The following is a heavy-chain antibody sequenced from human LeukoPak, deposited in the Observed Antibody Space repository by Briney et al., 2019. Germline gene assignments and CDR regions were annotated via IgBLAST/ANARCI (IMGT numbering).Heavy chain of an antibody. CDR3: AKSAYYDASGYYREYYFDY. D-gene: IGHD3-22*01. V-gene: IGHV3-23*01. CDR2: ISGSGGST. J-gene: IGHJ4*02. CDR1: GFTFSSYW. Sequence: GGSLRLSCAASGFTFSSYWMNWARQAPGKGLEWFSSISGSGGSTHYADSVRGRFTISRDKTKNTLYMQMNSLRAEDTAVYYCAKSAYYDASGYYREYYFDYWGQGTLVTVSS.